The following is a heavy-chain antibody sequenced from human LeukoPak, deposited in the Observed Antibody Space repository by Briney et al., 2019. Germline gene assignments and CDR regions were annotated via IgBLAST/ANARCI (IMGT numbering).Heavy chain of an antibody. Sequence: GGSLRLSCAASGFTFSNYAMSWVRQAPGKGLEYVSAISTNGGSTYYANSVKGRFTISRDDPKNTLDLQMGSLRPEDMAVYYCARGFRYYGSGIDYWGQGTLVTVSS. J-gene: IGHJ4*02. D-gene: IGHD3-10*01. CDR3: ARGFRYYGSGIDY. CDR1: GFTFSNYA. CDR2: ISTNGGST. V-gene: IGHV3-64*01.